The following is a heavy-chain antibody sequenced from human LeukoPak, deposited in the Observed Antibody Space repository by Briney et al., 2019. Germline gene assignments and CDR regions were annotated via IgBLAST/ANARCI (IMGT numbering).Heavy chain of an antibody. J-gene: IGHJ4*02. CDR3: ARARGSFRPYYFDY. V-gene: IGHV3-64*01. CDR2: ISSNGGST. CDR1: GFIFSSYA. D-gene: IGHD1-26*01. Sequence: PGGSLRLSCAASGFIFSSYAMHWVRQAPGKGLEYVSAISSNGGSTYYANSVKDRFTISRDDSKNALYLQMGSLRAEDMAVYYCARARGSFRPYYFDYGGQGTLVAVSS.